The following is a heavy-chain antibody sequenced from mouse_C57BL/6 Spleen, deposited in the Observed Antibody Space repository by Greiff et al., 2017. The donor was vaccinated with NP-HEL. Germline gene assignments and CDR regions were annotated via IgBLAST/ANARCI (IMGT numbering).Heavy chain of an antibody. V-gene: IGHV6-3*01. J-gene: IGHJ2*01. D-gene: IGHD2-3*01. Sequence: EVHLVESGGGLVQPGGSMKLSCVASGFTFSNYWMNWVRQSPEKGLEWVAQIRLKSDNYATHYAESVKGRFTISRDDSKSSVYLQMNNLRAEDTGIDYCTVDGYLDYWGQGTTLTVSS. CDR3: TVDGYLDY. CDR1: GFTFSNYW. CDR2: IRLKSDNYAT.